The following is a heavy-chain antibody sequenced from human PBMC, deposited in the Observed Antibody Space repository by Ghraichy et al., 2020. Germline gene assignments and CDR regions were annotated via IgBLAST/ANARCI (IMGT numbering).Heavy chain of an antibody. Sequence: SQTLSLTCTVSGGSISSYYWSWIRQPPGKGLEWIGYIYYSGSTNYNPSLKSRVTISVDTSKNQFSLKLSSVTAADTAVYYCARYSSGWFDYWGQGTLVTVSS. D-gene: IGHD6-19*01. CDR1: GGSISSYY. V-gene: IGHV4-59*08. CDR3: ARYSSGWFDY. J-gene: IGHJ4*02. CDR2: IYYSGST.